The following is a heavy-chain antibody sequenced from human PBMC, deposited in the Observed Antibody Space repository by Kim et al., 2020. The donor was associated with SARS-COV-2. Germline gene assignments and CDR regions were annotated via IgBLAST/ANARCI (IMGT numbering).Heavy chain of an antibody. CDR2: IIPIFGTA. D-gene: IGHD6-13*01. Sequence: SVKVSCKASGGTFSSYAISWVRQAPGQGLEWMGGIIPIFGTANYAQKFQGRVTITADESTSTAYMELSSLRSEDTAVYYCASPKYSSSWWTDAFDIWGQGTMVTVSS. CDR3: ASPKYSSSWWTDAFDI. CDR1: GGTFSSYA. V-gene: IGHV1-69*13. J-gene: IGHJ3*02.